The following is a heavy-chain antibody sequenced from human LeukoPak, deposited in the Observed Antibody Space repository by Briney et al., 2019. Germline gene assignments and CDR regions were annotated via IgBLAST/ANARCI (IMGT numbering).Heavy chain of an antibody. CDR2: ISGSGGST. D-gene: IGHD3-22*01. CDR3: AKARRGYYDSSGYLDY. CDR1: GFTFSSYA. V-gene: IGHV3-23*01. J-gene: IGHJ4*02. Sequence: GGSLRLSCAASGFTFSSYAMSWVRQAPGKGLEWVSAISGSGGSTHYADSVKGRFTISRDNSKNTLYLQMNSLRAEDTAVNYCAKARRGYYDSSGYLDYWGQGTLVTVSS.